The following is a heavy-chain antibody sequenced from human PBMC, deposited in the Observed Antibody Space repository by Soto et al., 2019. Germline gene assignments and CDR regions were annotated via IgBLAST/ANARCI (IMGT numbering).Heavy chain of an antibody. D-gene: IGHD3-10*01. CDR2: IYYSGST. J-gene: IGHJ5*02. Sequence: SETLSLTCTVSGGSISSGGYYWSWIRQHPGKGLEWIGYIYYSGSTYYNPSLKSRVTISVDTSKNQFPLKLSSVTAADTAVYYYARDLHYYYGSGSYSHEYNWFDPWGQGTLVTVSS. CDR1: GGSISSGGYY. CDR3: ARDLHYYYGSGSYSHEYNWFDP. V-gene: IGHV4-31*03.